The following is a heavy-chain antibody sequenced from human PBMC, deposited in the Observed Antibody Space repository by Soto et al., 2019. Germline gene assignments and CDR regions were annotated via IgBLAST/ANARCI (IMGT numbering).Heavy chain of an antibody. CDR1: GFDFSDYA. CDR3: AKEPNGDSLGAFDS. V-gene: IGHV3-23*01. J-gene: IGHJ3*02. Sequence: EVQLLESGGGLVQPGGSLRLSCTASGFDFSDYAVTWVRQAPRKGLEWVAGISGSGGVTKYADSVKGRFTISRDNFRTTLYLRMNSLRAGDPAGYYCAKEPNGDSLGAFDSWGQGTMVTVSA. CDR2: ISGSGGVT. D-gene: IGHD2-21*02.